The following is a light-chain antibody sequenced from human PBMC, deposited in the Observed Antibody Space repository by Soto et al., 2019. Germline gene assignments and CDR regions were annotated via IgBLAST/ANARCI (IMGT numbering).Light chain of an antibody. CDR2: GAS. CDR3: QQYNNWPPDRT. Sequence: EIVMTQSPATLSVSPRERDTLSCRASQSVGSNLAWYQQKPGQAPRLLIYGASTRATGIPARFSGSGSGTEFTLTISSLQSEDFAIYFCQQYNNWPPDRTFGQGTKVEIK. CDR1: QSVGSN. J-gene: IGKJ1*01. V-gene: IGKV3-15*01.